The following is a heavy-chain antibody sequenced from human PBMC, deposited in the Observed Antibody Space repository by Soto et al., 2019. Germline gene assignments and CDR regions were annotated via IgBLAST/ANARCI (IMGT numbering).Heavy chain of an antibody. J-gene: IGHJ3*02. D-gene: IGHD2-15*01. Sequence: SVKVSFKASGGTFSSYAISWVRQAPGQGLEWMGGIIPIFGTANYAQKFQGRVTITADESTSTAYMELSSLRSEDTAVYYCARDNNCSGGSCYTLRAFDIWGQGTMVTVSS. CDR3: ARDNNCSGGSCYTLRAFDI. V-gene: IGHV1-69*13. CDR2: IIPIFGTA. CDR1: GGTFSSYA.